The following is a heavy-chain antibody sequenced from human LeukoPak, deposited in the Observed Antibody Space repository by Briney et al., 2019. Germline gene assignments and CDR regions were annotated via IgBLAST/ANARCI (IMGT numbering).Heavy chain of an antibody. Sequence: GGSLRLSCAASGFTFSSYWMHWVRQAPGKGLVWVSRINSDGSSTSYADSVKGRFTISRDNAKHTLYLQMNSLRAEDTAVYYCYGSGRYYYYYMDVWGKGTTVTVSS. J-gene: IGHJ6*03. CDR1: GFTFSSYW. CDR3: YGSGRYYYYYMDV. D-gene: IGHD3-10*01. V-gene: IGHV3-74*01. CDR2: INSDGSST.